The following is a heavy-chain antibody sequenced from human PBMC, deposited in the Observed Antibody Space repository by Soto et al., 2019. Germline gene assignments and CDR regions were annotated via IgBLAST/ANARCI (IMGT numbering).Heavy chain of an antibody. J-gene: IGHJ6*03. V-gene: IGHV4-39*01. Sequence: PSETLSLTCTVSGGSISSSSYYWGWIRQPPGKGLEWIGSIYYSGSTYYNPSLKSRVTISVDTSKTQFSLKLSSVTAADTAVYYCVGYCSGGSRYGPYYYYMDVWGKGTTVTVSS. CDR3: VGYCSGGSRYGPYYYYMDV. D-gene: IGHD2-15*01. CDR2: IYYSGST. CDR1: GGSISSSSYY.